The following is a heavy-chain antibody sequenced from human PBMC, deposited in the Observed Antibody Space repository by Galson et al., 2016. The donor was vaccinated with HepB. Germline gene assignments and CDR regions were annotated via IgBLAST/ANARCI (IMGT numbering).Heavy chain of an antibody. V-gene: IGHV3-74*01. J-gene: IGHJ5*02. CDR1: GFAFSSHW. CDR3: VRDHSVVPTTAYNWFDP. D-gene: IGHD4-23*01. Sequence: SLRLSYAASGFAFSSHWMHWVRQDLGKGLVWVSRINSDGTISNYADSVKGRFTISRDNAKNTLYLQMNSLRAEDTAVYFCVRDHSVVPTTAYNWFDPWGRGTRVTVSS. CDR2: INSDGTIS.